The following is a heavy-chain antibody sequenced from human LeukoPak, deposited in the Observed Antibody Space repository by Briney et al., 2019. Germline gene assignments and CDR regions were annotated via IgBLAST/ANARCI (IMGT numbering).Heavy chain of an antibody. J-gene: IGHJ3*02. D-gene: IGHD3-22*01. CDR1: GFTFSSYG. V-gene: IGHV3-33*01. CDR3: ARDLYDSSGYDAFDI. Sequence: GGSLRLSCAASGFTFSSYGMHWVRQAPGKGLEWVAVIWYDGSNKYYADSVKGRFTISRDNSKNTLYLQVNSLRAEDTAVYYCARDLYDSSGYDAFDIWGQGTMVTVSS. CDR2: IWYDGSNK.